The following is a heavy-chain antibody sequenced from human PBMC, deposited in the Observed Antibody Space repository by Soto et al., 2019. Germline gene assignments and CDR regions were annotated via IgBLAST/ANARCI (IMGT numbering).Heavy chain of an antibody. J-gene: IGHJ4*02. CDR3: ARLPPVGYDSSGYYYDY. CDR1: GGSITNYY. Sequence: QVQLQESGPGLVKPSETLSLTCTVSGGSITNYYCSWFRQPPGKGLEWIGYIQYNGYSAYNLSLKRRVTMSMDTSKNQFSLKLSSVTAADTAVYYCARLPPVGYDSSGYYYDYWGLGTLVTVSS. V-gene: IGHV4-59*12. D-gene: IGHD3-22*01. CDR2: IQYNGYS.